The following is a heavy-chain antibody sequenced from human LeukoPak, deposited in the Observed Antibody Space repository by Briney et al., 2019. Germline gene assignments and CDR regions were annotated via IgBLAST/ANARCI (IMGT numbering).Heavy chain of an antibody. CDR2: INPNSGGT. D-gene: IGHD3-3*01. CDR1: GDTFTGYY. Sequence: GASVKVSCKASGDTFTGYYMHWVRQAPGQGLEWMGRINPNSGGTNYAQKFQGRVTMTRDTSISTAYMELSRLRSDDTAVYYCARDPVFLEWLLLFDYWGQGTLVTVSS. V-gene: IGHV1-2*06. J-gene: IGHJ4*02. CDR3: ARDPVFLEWLLLFDY.